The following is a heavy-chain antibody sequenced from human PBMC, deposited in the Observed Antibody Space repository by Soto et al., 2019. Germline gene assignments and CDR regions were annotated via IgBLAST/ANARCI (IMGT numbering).Heavy chain of an antibody. Sequence: GGSLRLSCAASGFTFSSYGMHWVRQAPGKGLEWVAVIWYDGSNKYYADSVKGRFTISRDNSKNTLYLQMNSLRAEDTAVYYCARDSGHYDFWSGPYYYYYGMDVWGQGTTVTVSS. D-gene: IGHD3-3*01. CDR3: ARDSGHYDFWSGPYYYYYGMDV. J-gene: IGHJ6*02. CDR1: GFTFSSYG. CDR2: IWYDGSNK. V-gene: IGHV3-33*01.